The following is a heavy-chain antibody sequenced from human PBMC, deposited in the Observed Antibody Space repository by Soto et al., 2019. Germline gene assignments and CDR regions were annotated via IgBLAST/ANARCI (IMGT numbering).Heavy chain of an antibody. Sequence: GGSLRLSCAASGFTFSSYDMHWFRQATGKGLEWVSAIGTAGDTYYPGSVKGRFTISRENAKNTLYLQMNSLRAEDTAVYYCAKVARIRTTRYYFDYWGQGTLVTVSS. CDR2: IGTAGDT. J-gene: IGHJ4*02. CDR1: GFTFSSYD. D-gene: IGHD4-17*01. V-gene: IGHV3-13*01. CDR3: AKVARIRTTRYYFDY.